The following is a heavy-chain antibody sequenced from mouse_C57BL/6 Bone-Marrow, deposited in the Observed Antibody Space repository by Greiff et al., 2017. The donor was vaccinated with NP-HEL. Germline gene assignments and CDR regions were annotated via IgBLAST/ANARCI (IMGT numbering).Heavy chain of an antibody. D-gene: IGHD1-1*01. Sequence: EVKLMESGPELVKPGASVKIPCKASGYTFTDYNMDWVKQSHGKSLEWIGDINPNNGGTIYNQKFKGKATLTVDKSSSTAYMELRSLTSEDTAVYYCARGHYYGSSFDYWGQGTTLTVSS. CDR1: GYTFTDYN. CDR3: ARGHYYGSSFDY. CDR2: INPNNGGT. V-gene: IGHV1-18*01. J-gene: IGHJ2*01.